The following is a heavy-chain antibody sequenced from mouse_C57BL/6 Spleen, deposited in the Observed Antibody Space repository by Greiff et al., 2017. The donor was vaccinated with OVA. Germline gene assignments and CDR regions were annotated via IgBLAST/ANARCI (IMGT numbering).Heavy chain of an antibody. Sequence: DVKLVESGGGLVKPGGSLKLSCAASGFTFSSYTMSWVRQTPEKRLEWVATISGGGGNTYYPDSVKGRFTISRDNAKNTLYLQMSSLRSEDTALYYCASQTGTEYFDVWGTGTTVTVSS. D-gene: IGHD4-1*01. CDR3: ASQTGTEYFDV. CDR1: GFTFSSYT. CDR2: ISGGGGNT. J-gene: IGHJ1*03. V-gene: IGHV5-9*01.